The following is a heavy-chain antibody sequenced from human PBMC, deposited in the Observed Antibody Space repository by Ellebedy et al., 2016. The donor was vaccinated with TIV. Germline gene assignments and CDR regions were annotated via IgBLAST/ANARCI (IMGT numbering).Heavy chain of an antibody. CDR2: ISDSGGNT. CDR3: VKLKYSNPPDDPFDI. V-gene: IGHV3-23*01. CDR1: GFTFSNYG. J-gene: IGHJ3*02. D-gene: IGHD5-18*01. Sequence: GESLKISCAASGFTFSNYGLTWVRQAPGKGLAWVSVISDSGGNTYYADSVKRRFTISRDNSRNTMSLQMNSMRAEDTAVDDCVKLKYSNPPDDPFDIWGQGTMVTVSS.